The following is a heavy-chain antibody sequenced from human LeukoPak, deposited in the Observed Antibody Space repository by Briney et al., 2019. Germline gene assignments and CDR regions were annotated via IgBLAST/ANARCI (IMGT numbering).Heavy chain of an antibody. CDR1: GFTFDDYA. J-gene: IGHJ3*02. CDR3: AKARGLIGGAFDI. V-gene: IGHV3-9*01. D-gene: IGHD3-22*01. Sequence: GGSLRLSCAASGFTFDDYAMHWVRQAPGKGLEWVSGISWNSGSIGYADSVKGRFTISRDNAKNSLYPQMNSLRAEDTALYYCAKARGLIGGAFDIWGQGTMVTVSS. CDR2: ISWNSGSI.